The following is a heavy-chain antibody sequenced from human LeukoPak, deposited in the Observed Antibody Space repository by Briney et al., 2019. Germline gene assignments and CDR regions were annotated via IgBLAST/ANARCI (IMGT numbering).Heavy chain of an antibody. D-gene: IGHD1-26*01. J-gene: IGHJ3*02. CDR3: ARQSIYSGSYYGAERAFDI. CDR2: IIPIFGTA. V-gene: IGHV1-69*05. CDR1: GGTFSSYA. Sequence: GASVKVSCKASGGTFSSYAISWVRQAPGQGLEWMGGIIPIFGTANYVQKFQGRVTITTDESTSTAYMELSSLRSEDTAVYYCARQSIYSGSYYGAERAFDIWGQGTMVTVSS.